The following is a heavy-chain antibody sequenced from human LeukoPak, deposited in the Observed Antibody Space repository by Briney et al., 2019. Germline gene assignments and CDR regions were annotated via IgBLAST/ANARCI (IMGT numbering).Heavy chain of an antibody. V-gene: IGHV4-34*01. D-gene: IGHD2/OR15-2a*01. CDR2: INHSGST. J-gene: IGHJ4*02. CDR1: GGSFSGYY. Sequence: PSETLSLTCAVYGGSFSGYYWSWIRQPPGKGLEWIGEINHSGSTNYNPSLKSRVTISVDTSKNQFSLKLSSVTAADTAVYYCARDSPEYFPIDYWGQGTLVTVSS. CDR3: ARDSPEYFPIDY.